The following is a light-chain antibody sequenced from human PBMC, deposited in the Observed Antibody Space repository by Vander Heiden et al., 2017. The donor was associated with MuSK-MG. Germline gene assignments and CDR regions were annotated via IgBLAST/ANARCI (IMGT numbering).Light chain of an antibody. CDR1: QNIVTW. Sequence: DIQMTQSPSTLFASVGDRVTITCRASQNIVTWLAWYQQKPGKAPKLLIYDASSLESGVPSRFSGSGSGTEFTLTISSRQPDDFAPYYCQQYNSYPPYTFGQGTKLEIK. CDR3: QQYNSYPPYT. J-gene: IGKJ2*01. CDR2: DAS. V-gene: IGKV1-5*01.